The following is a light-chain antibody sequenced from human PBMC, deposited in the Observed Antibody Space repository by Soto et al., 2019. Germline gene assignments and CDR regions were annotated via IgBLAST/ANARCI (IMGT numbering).Light chain of an antibody. CDR1: YSNIGSNT. V-gene: IGLV1-44*01. CDR3: AAWDDTLNGHYV. J-gene: IGLJ1*01. CDR2: NNN. Sequence: QSVLTQPPSASGTPGQRVTISCSGSYSNIGSNTVNWYQHLPGTAPKLLISNNNQRPSGVPDRFSASNSGTSASLALSGLQSEDEADYYWAAWDDTLNGHYVFGTGTKLTVL.